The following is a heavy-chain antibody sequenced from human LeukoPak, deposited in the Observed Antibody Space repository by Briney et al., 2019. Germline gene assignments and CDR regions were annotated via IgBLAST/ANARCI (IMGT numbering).Heavy chain of an antibody. V-gene: IGHV1-69*05. D-gene: IGHD2-2*01. CDR1: GYTFTTYY. CDR3: ARRRGYQLLFDY. CDR2: IIPIFGTA. Sequence: SVKVSCKASGYTFTTYYMHWVRQAPGQGLEWMGGIIPIFGTANYAQKFQGRVTITTDESTSTAYMELSSLRSEDTAVYYCARRRGYQLLFDYWGQGTLVTVSS. J-gene: IGHJ4*02.